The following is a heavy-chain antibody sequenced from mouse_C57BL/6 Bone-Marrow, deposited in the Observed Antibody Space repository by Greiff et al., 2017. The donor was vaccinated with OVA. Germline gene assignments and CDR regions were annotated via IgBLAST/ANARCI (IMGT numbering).Heavy chain of an antibody. V-gene: IGHV5-17*01. CDR2: ISSGSSTI. CDR1: GFTFSDYG. J-gene: IGHJ3*01. Sequence: EVQLKESGGGLVKPGGSLKLSCAASGFTFSDYGMHWVRQAPEKGLEWVAYISSGSSTIYYADTVKGRFTISRDNAKNTLFLQMTSLRSEDTAMYYCARPMYYGTSFAYWGQGTLVTVSA. D-gene: IGHD1-1*01. CDR3: ARPMYYGTSFAY.